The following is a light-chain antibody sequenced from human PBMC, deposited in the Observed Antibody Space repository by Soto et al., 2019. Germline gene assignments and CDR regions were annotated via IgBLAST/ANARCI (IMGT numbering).Light chain of an antibody. CDR2: EVS. Sequence: QSALTQPPSVSGSPGQSVTISCTGTSTDFVSYNRVSWYQQPPGTAPKLMIYEVSKRPSGVPDRFSGSKSGNTASLTISGLQAADEADYYCTSYTGNTLVVFGGGTKLTVL. V-gene: IGLV2-18*02. CDR1: STDFVSYNR. J-gene: IGLJ2*01. CDR3: TSYTGNTLVV.